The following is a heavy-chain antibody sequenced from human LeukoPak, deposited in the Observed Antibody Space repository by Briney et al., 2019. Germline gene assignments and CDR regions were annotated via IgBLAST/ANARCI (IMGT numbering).Heavy chain of an antibody. CDR3: ASLIYGSGSYGPHYYYYGMDV. J-gene: IGHJ6*02. CDR2: IYTSGST. CDR1: GGSISSYY. D-gene: IGHD3-10*01. Sequence: KSSETLSLTCTVSGGSISSYYWGWIRQPPGKGLEWIGYIYTSGSTNYNPSLKSRVTISVDTSKNQFSLKLSSVTAADTAVYYCASLIYGSGSYGPHYYYYGMDVWGQGTTVTVSS. V-gene: IGHV4-4*09.